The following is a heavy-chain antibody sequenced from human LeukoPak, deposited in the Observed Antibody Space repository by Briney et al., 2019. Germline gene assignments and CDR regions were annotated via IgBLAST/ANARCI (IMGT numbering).Heavy chain of an antibody. CDR3: ARDGDLGYCSSTSCSNWFDP. Sequence: ASVKVSCKASGGTFSSYAISWVRQAPGQGLEWRGGIIPIFGTANYAQKFQGRVTITTDESTSTAYMELSSLRSEDTAVYYCARDGDLGYCSSTSCSNWFDPWGQGTLVTVSS. CDR1: GGTFSSYA. CDR2: IIPIFGTA. D-gene: IGHD2-2*01. V-gene: IGHV1-69*05. J-gene: IGHJ5*02.